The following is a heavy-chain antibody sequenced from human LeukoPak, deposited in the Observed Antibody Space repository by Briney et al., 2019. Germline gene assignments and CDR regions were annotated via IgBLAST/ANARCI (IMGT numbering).Heavy chain of an antibody. CDR2: IKQDGSEK. V-gene: IGHV3-7*01. CDR3: AGRRYYDFWSGYWGYYYGMDV. J-gene: IGHJ6*02. D-gene: IGHD3-3*01. Sequence: GGSLRLSCAASGFTFSSHWMSWVRQAPGKGLEWVANIKQDGSEKYYVDSVKGRFTISRDNAKNSLYLQMNSLRAEDTAVYYCAGRRYYDFWSGYWGYYYGMDVWGQGTTVTVSS. CDR1: GFTFSSHW.